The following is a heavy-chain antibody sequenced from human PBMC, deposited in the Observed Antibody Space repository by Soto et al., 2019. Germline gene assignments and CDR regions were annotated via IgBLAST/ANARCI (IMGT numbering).Heavy chain of an antibody. Sequence: EVQLSESGGDLVQPGGSLRLSCGASGFSFSSYAMGWVRQVPGKGLAWLSVITVRGHTTYYADSVRGRFTISRDESRETLNLQLNSLRGEDTAVYFCARALAAGGTGGLTYYFDFWGQGTLVTVSP. D-gene: IGHD6-13*01. CDR2: ITVRGHTT. J-gene: IGHJ4*02. CDR1: GFSFSSYA. CDR3: ARALAAGGTGGLTYYFDF. V-gene: IGHV3-23*01.